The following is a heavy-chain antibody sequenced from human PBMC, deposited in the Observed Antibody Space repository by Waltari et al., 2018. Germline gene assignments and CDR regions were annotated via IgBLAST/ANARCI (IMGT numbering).Heavy chain of an antibody. D-gene: IGHD1-20*01. J-gene: IGHJ1*01. Sequence: EVQLLESGGGFVQPGGSLRLSCQASGFTSVTHAINWVRQAPGKGLGWVSSISVSDATYYADSVKGRYTISRDYSDNTVYLQMDSLRADDTAVYFCAKPFYNWDDPLHSWGQGTPVTVSS. V-gene: IGHV3-23*01. CDR1: GFTSVTHA. CDR2: ISVSDAT. CDR3: AKPFYNWDDPLHS.